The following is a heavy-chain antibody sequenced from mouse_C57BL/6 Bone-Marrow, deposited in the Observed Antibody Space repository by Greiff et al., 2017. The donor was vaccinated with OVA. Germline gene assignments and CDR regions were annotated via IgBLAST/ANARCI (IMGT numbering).Heavy chain of an antibody. D-gene: IGHD1-1*01. CDR2: IYPGGGYT. J-gene: IGHJ2*01. Sequence: VQLQQSGAELVRPGTSVKMSCKASGYTFTNYWIGWAKQRPGHGLEWIGDIYPGGGYTNYNEKFKGKATLTADKSSSTAYMQFSSLTSEDSAIYYCARRRRYYGTYWGQGTTLTVSS. CDR1: GYTFTNYW. CDR3: ARRRRYYGTY. V-gene: IGHV1-63*01.